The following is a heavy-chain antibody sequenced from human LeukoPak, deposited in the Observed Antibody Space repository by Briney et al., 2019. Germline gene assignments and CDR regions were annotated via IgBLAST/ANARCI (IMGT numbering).Heavy chain of an antibody. V-gene: IGHV4-38-2*02. D-gene: IGHD2-21*02. J-gene: IGHJ5*02. CDR1: GYSISSGYY. CDR3: ARGSHIVVVTASQFDP. CDR2: IYHSGST. Sequence: PSETLSLTCTVSGYSISSGYYWGWFRRPPGKGLEWIGIIYHSGSTYYNPSLKSRVTISVDTSKNQFSLKLSSVTAADTAVYYCARGSHIVVVTASQFDPWGQGTLVTASS.